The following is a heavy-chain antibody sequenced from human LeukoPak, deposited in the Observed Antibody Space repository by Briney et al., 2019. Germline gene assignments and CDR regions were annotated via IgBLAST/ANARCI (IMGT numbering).Heavy chain of an antibody. J-gene: IGHJ4*02. CDR2: ISSSSSYI. CDR1: GFTFSSYS. Sequence: GGSLRLSCAASGFTFSSYSMNWVRQAPGKGLEWVSSISSSSSYIYYADSVKGRFTISRDNAKNSLYLQMNSLRAEDTAVYYCARGRTSIAVAYFDYWGQGTLVTVSS. D-gene: IGHD6-19*01. V-gene: IGHV3-21*01. CDR3: ARGRTSIAVAYFDY.